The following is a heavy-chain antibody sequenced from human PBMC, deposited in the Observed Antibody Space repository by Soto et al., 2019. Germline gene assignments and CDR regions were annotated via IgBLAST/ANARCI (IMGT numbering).Heavy chain of an antibody. D-gene: IGHD2-15*01. V-gene: IGHV3-23*01. CDR3: AKGREYCSGGSCYYNWFDP. J-gene: IGHJ5*02. Sequence: PGGSLRLSCAASGFTFSSYAMSWVRQAPGKGLEWVSAISGSGGSTYYADSVKGRFTISRDNSKNTLYLQMNSLRAEDTAVYYCAKGREYCSGGSCYYNWFDPWGQGTLVTVSS. CDR1: GFTFSSYA. CDR2: ISGSGGST.